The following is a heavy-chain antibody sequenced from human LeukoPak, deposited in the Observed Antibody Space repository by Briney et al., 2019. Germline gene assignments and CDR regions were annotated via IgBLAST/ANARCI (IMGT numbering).Heavy chain of an antibody. J-gene: IGHJ6*02. D-gene: IGHD6-19*01. V-gene: IGHV3-23*01. CDR1: GFTFSSYA. CDR2: VSGSGGST. CDR3: AKVGSGWSYGMDV. Sequence: GGSLRLSCAASGFTFSSYAMSWVRQAPGKGLEWVSAVSGSGGSTYYADSVKGRFTISRDNSKNTLYLQMNSLRAEDTAVYYCAKVGSGWSYGMDVWGQGTTVTVSS.